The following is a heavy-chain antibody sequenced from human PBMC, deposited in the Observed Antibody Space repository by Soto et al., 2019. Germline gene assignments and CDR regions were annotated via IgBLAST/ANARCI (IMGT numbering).Heavy chain of an antibody. V-gene: IGHV3-23*01. J-gene: IGHJ4*02. CDR3: AKRGVAAQHYFEY. CDR1: GLTFSNYA. CDR2: ISVSGGTT. Sequence: PGGSLRLSCAGSGLTFSNYAMSWVRQAPGKGLEWVSIISVSGGTTFYADSVKGRFTVSRDNSKNTLYLQMSDLRAEDTALYYCAKRGVAAQHYFEYWGQGALVTVSS. D-gene: IGHD3-10*01.